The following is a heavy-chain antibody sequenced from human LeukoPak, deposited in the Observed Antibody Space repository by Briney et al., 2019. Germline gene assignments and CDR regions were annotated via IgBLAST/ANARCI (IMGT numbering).Heavy chain of an antibody. V-gene: IGHV3-7*04. J-gene: IGHJ4*02. D-gene: IGHD5-12*01. Sequence: GGSLRLSCAASGFTFSSYWMSWVRQAPGKGLEWVANIKQDGSEKYYVDSVKGRFTISRVNAKNSLYLQMNSLRAEDTAVYYCARAYSGYLAYTPDYWGQGTLVTVSS. CDR2: IKQDGSEK. CDR1: GFTFSSYW. CDR3: ARAYSGYLAYTPDY.